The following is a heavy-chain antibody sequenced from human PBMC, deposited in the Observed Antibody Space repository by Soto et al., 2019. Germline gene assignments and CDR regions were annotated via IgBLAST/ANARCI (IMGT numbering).Heavy chain of an antibody. D-gene: IGHD3-10*01. CDR2: IYYSGST. CDR1: GGSISSYY. Sequence: PSETLSLTCTVSGGSISSYYWSWIRQPPGKGLEWIGYIYYSGSTNYNPSLKSRVTISVDTSKNQFSLKLSSVTAADTAVYYCARASPPTMVRGVDWFDPWGQGTLVTVS. CDR3: ARASPPTMVRGVDWFDP. V-gene: IGHV4-59*01. J-gene: IGHJ5*02.